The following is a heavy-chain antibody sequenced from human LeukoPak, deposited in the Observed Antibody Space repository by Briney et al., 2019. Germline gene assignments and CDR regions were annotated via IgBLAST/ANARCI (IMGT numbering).Heavy chain of an antibody. D-gene: IGHD6-13*01. CDR2: ITDSSTST. Sequence: GGSLRLSCAASGFTFNNYVMNWVRQAPGNGLEWVSAITDSSTSTYYADSVKGRFTISRHNSKNTLYLQMNSLRAEDTAVYYCAKGSSSSRPYYFDYWGQGTLVTVSS. V-gene: IGHV3-23*01. CDR3: AKGSSSSRPYYFDY. J-gene: IGHJ4*02. CDR1: GFTFNNYV.